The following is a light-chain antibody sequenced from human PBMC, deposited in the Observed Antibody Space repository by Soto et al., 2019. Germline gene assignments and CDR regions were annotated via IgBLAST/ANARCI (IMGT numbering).Light chain of an antibody. J-gene: IGKJ2*01. CDR2: DAS. CDR1: QSIASY. CDR3: QQRYNWPVT. V-gene: IGKV3-11*01. Sequence: EIVLTQSPATLSLSPGERATLSCRASQSIASYLAWYQQKPGQAPRLLIYDASNRATGIPARFGGSGSGTAFTLTISSLEPEDFAVYYCQQRYNWPVTFGQGTKLEIK.